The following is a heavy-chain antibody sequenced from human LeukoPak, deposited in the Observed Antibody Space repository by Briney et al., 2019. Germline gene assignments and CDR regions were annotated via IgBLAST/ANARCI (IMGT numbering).Heavy chain of an antibody. D-gene: IGHD2/OR15-2a*01. V-gene: IGHV4-34*01. CDR1: GGSFSGFY. Sequence: SETLSLTCAVYGGSFSGFYWSSIRQPPGKGLEWIGEINHSGSTNYNPSLKSRVTISVDTSKNQFSLKLSSVTAADTAVYYCARAPLSGAPYYYYCYMDVWGKGTTVTVSS. CDR2: INHSGST. J-gene: IGHJ6*03. CDR3: ARAPLSGAPYYYYCYMDV.